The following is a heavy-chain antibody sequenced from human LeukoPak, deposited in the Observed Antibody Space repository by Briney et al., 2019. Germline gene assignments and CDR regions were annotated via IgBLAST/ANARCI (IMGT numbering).Heavy chain of an antibody. Sequence: GGSLRLSCAASGFTFSSYAMSWVRQAPGKGLEWVSAISGSGGRIYYGASVKGRFTISRDNSKNTLNLQMNSLRAEDTAVYYCATSKYSGSYWGQGTLVTVSS. CDR2: ISGSGGRI. V-gene: IGHV3-23*01. D-gene: IGHD1-26*01. CDR1: GFTFSSYA. CDR3: ATSKYSGSY. J-gene: IGHJ4*02.